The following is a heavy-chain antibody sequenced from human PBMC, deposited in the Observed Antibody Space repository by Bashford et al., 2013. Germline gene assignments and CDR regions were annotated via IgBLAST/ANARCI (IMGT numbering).Heavy chain of an antibody. CDR2: IYHTGDT. J-gene: IGHJ4*02. CDR3: ARQRIAYYYDSSGYYNFDY. CDR1: GGSFSGFY. Sequence: SETLSLTCEVSGGSFSGFYWSWIRQPPGKGLEWIGEIYHTGDTNYNPSLESRVTLSVDTSKNQFSLKMTSVTAADTAVYYCARQRIAYYYDSSGYYNFDYVGPGNPGHRLL. D-gene: IGHD3-22*01. V-gene: IGHV4-34*01.